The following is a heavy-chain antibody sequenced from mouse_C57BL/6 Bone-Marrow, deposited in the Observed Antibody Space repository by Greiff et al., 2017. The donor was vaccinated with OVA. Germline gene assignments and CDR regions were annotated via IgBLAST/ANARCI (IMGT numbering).Heavy chain of an antibody. Sequence: VQLQQPGAELVKPGASVKMSCKASGYTFTSYWITWVKQRPGQGLEWIGDIYPGSGSTNYNEKFKSKATLTVDTSSSTAYMQLSSLTSEDSAVYYGARGKGYGNYVDFDYWGQGTTLTVSS. CDR3: ARGKGYGNYVDFDY. V-gene: IGHV1-55*01. D-gene: IGHD2-1*01. J-gene: IGHJ2*01. CDR1: GYTFTSYW. CDR2: IYPGSGST.